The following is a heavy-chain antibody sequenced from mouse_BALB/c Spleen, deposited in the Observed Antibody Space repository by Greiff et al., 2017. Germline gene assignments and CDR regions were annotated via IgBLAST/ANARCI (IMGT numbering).Heavy chain of an antibody. CDR3: ARAPLLRYFDV. Sequence: EVQGVESGGGLVQPGGSLRLSCATSGFTFTDYYMSWVRQPPGKALEWLGFIRNKANGYTTEYSASVKGRFTISRDNSQSILYLQMNTLRAEDSATYYCARAPLLRYFDVWGAGTTVTVSS. CDR1: GFTFTDYY. CDR2: IRNKANGYTT. D-gene: IGHD1-2*01. J-gene: IGHJ1*01. V-gene: IGHV7-3*02.